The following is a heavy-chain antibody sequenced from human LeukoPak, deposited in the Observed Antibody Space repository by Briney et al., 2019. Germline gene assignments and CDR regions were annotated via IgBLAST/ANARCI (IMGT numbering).Heavy chain of an antibody. CDR1: GFTFSNYD. Sequence: GGSLRLSCAASGFTFSNYDMSWVRQAPGKGLEWVSGITGSSRTTNYADSVKGRFTISRDNSKNTLYLQMNSLRAEDTAVYYCAKDLASYYFDYWGQGTLVTVSS. CDR3: AKDLASYYFDY. V-gene: IGHV3-23*01. J-gene: IGHJ4*02. CDR2: ITGSSRTT. D-gene: IGHD5-12*01.